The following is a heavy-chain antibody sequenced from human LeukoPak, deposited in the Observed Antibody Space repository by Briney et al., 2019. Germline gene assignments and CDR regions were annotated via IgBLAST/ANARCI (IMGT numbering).Heavy chain of an antibody. Sequence: GGSLRLSCAASGFTFSSYGMHWVRQAPGKGLEWVAVISYDGSNKYYADSVKGRFTTSRDNSKNTLYLQMNSLRAEDTAVYYCAKDLRSGLHQYYFDYWGQGTLVTVSS. CDR1: GFTFSSYG. CDR2: ISYDGSNK. V-gene: IGHV3-30*18. J-gene: IGHJ4*02. CDR3: AKDLRSGLHQYYFDY. D-gene: IGHD2-15*01.